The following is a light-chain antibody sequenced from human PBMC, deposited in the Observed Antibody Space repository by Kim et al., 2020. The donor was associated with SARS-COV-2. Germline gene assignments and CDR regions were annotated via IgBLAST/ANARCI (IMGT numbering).Light chain of an antibody. J-gene: IGKJ5*01. CDR2: GAS. Sequence: ATVGTTGTAACPAMQDIRNDLGLYQRNAGRAPKRLNYGASSVQSGGPSRFSGSGSGTAFPLTIRSVQPVAFATYFCLQHRTYPATLGQGTRLEIK. CDR1: QDIRND. V-gene: IGKV1-17*01. CDR3: LQHRTYPAT.